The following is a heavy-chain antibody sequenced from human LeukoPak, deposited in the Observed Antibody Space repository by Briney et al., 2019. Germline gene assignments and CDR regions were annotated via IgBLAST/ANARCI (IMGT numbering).Heavy chain of an antibody. V-gene: IGHV3-53*04. Sequence: GGSLRLSCAASGFTVSSNYMSWVRQAPGKGLEWVSVIYSGGTTYYADSVKGRFTVSRHNSKNTLYLQMNSLRAEDTAVYYCASSSDKIFGYWRQGTLVTVSS. J-gene: IGHJ4*02. D-gene: IGHD3-22*01. CDR1: GFTVSSNY. CDR3: ASSSDKIFGY. CDR2: IYSGGTT.